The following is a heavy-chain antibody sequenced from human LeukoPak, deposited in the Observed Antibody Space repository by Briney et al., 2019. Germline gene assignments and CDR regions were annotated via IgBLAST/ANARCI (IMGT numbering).Heavy chain of an antibody. V-gene: IGHV1-69*05. CDR2: IIPIFGTA. D-gene: IGHD3-3*01. Sequence: ASVKVSCKASGGTFSSYAISWVRQAPGQGLEWTGGIIPIFGTASYAQKFQGRVTITTDESTSTAYMELSSLRSEDTAVYYCARAPRPGYDFPYYYMDVWGKGTTVTVSS. CDR3: ARAPRPGYDFPYYYMDV. J-gene: IGHJ6*03. CDR1: GGTFSSYA.